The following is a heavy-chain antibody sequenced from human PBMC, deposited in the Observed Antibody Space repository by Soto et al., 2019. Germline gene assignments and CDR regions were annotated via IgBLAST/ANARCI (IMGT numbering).Heavy chain of an antibody. CDR3: ARGLRLEPWALAVAGSQVLLNY. Sequence: ASVKVSCKASGYTFTSYYMHWVRQAPGQGLEWMGIINPSGGSTSYAQKFQGRVTMTRDTSTSTVYMELSSLRSEDTAVYYCARGLRLEPWALAVAGSQVLLNYWGQ. CDR2: INPSGGST. V-gene: IGHV1-46*03. J-gene: IGHJ4*01. CDR1: GYTFTSYY. D-gene: IGHD6-19*01.